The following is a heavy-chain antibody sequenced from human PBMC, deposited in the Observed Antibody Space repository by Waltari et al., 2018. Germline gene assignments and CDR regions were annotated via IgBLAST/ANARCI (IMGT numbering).Heavy chain of an antibody. J-gene: IGHJ4*02. CDR1: GYSIRSGNY. CDR2: MHHSGTT. CDR3: ARGSPYEY. Sequence: QVQLQESGPGLVKPSETLSLTCAVSGYSIRSGNYWGWIRQPPGKGLEYIASMHHSGTTYYNPSLKSRVTISLDTSKNQFSLSLSSVTSADTALYYCARGSPYEYWGQGTLVTVSS. D-gene: IGHD3-3*01. V-gene: IGHV4-38-2*01.